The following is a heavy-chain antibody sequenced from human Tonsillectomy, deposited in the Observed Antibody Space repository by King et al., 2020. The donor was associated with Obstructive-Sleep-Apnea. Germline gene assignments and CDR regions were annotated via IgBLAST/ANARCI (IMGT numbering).Heavy chain of an antibody. Sequence: VQLVESGGGLVQPGGSLRLSCAASGFTFSSYAMHWVLQAPGKGLEYVSAISGNGGSTYYSNSLKGRFTISRDNSKNTLYLQMGSLRTEDMAVYYCAREARTGGSYPGWGQGTLVTVSS. J-gene: IGHJ4*02. CDR1: GFTFSSYA. D-gene: IGHD1-26*01. V-gene: IGHV3-64*01. CDR2: ISGNGGST. CDR3: AREARTGGSYPG.